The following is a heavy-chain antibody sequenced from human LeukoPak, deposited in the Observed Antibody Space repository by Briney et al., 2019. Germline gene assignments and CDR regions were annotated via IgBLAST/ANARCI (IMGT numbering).Heavy chain of an antibody. CDR3: ARDRESSSWYNYYYYYMDV. J-gene: IGHJ6*03. CDR2: VYYSGST. V-gene: IGHV4-59*01. CDR1: GRSISTYY. D-gene: IGHD6-13*01. Sequence: SETLSLTCAVSGRSISTYYWTWIRQPPGKGLEWIGYVYYSGSTNYNPSLKSRVTISVDTSKSQFSLKLSSVTAADTAVYYCARDRESSSWYNYYYYYMDVWGKGTTDTISS.